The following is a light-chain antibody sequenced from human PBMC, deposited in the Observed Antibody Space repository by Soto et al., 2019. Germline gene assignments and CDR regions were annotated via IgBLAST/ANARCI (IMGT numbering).Light chain of an antibody. J-gene: IGLJ1*01. CDR1: SSDVGGYNY. CDR3: SSYTSSSTLV. Sequence: QSALTQPASVSRSPGQSITISCTGTSSDVGGYNYVSWYQQHPGKAPKLMIYEVSNRPSGVSNRFSGSKSGNTASLTISGLQAEDEAHYYCSSYTSSSTLVFGTGTKVTVL. V-gene: IGLV2-14*01. CDR2: EVS.